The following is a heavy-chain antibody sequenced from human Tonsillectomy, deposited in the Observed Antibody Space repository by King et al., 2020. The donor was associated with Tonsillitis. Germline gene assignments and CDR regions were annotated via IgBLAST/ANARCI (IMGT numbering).Heavy chain of an antibody. CDR1: GFSLSNTRMG. V-gene: IGHV2-26*01. CDR3: ARIYYYDSTSYYSGYYYYYYMDV. D-gene: IGHD3-22*01. CDR2: IFSNDAK. Sequence: VTLKESGPVLVKPTETLTLTCTVSGFSLSNTRMGVSWIRQPPGKALEWLAHIFSNDAKSYSTSLGGRLTISKDTSKSQVVLTMTNMDPVDTATYYCARIYYYDSTSYYSGYYYYYYMDVWGKGTTVTVSS. J-gene: IGHJ6*03.